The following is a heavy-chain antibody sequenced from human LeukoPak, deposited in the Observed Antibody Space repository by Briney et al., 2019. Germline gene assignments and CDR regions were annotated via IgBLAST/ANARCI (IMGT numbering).Heavy chain of an antibody. CDR3: ARVGPKWELKENAFDI. Sequence: SVKVSCKASGGTFSSYAISWVRQAPGQGLEWMGGIIPIFGTANYAQKFQGRVTITADESTSTAYMELSSLRSEDTAVYYCARVGPKWELKENAFDIWGQGTMVTVSS. V-gene: IGHV1-69*13. CDR2: IIPIFGTA. CDR1: GGTFSSYA. J-gene: IGHJ3*02. D-gene: IGHD1-26*01.